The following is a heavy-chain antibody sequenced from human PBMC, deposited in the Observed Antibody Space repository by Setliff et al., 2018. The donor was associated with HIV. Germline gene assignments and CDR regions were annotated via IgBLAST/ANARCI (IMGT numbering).Heavy chain of an antibody. Sequence: SETLSLTCTIYGGSFSGNHWSWIRQSPGKGLEWLGEINHSGNTHYDPSLKSRLTISIDTSTNQFSLKLTSVTAADTAVYFCARHFPSISLFFGDPGPFDRWGQGALVTVSS. CDR1: GGSFSGNH. CDR3: ARHFPSISLFFGDPGPFDR. J-gene: IGHJ4*02. V-gene: IGHV4-34*01. D-gene: IGHD3-10*01. CDR2: INHSGNT.